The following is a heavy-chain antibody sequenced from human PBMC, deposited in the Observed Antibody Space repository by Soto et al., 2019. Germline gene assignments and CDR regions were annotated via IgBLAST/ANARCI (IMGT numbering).Heavy chain of an antibody. V-gene: IGHV4-59*12. D-gene: IGHD4-17*01. J-gene: IGHJ4*02. CDR1: GGSISSYY. Sequence: SETLSLTCTVSGGSISSYYWSWIRQPPGKGLEWIGYIYYSGSTNYNPSLKSRVTISVDTSKNQFSLHLGSVTPEDTAVYYCARDLYNAYGRGYFDSWGQGTLVTVSS. CDR2: IYYSGST. CDR3: ARDLYNAYGRGYFDS.